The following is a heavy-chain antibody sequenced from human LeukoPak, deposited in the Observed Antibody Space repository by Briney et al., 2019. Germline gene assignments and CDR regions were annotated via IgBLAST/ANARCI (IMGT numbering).Heavy chain of an antibody. V-gene: IGHV4-39*01. D-gene: IGHD2-15*01. CDR1: GGSISSSSYY. CDR3: ARPSLGYCSGGSCYSGGGYYFDY. CDR2: IYYSGST. J-gene: IGHJ4*02. Sequence: SETQSLTCTVSGGSISSSSYYWGWIRQPPGKGLEWIGSIYYSGSTYYNPSLKSRVTISVDTSKNQFSLKLSSVTAADTAVYYCARPSLGYCSGGSCYSGGGYYFDYWGQGTLVTVSS.